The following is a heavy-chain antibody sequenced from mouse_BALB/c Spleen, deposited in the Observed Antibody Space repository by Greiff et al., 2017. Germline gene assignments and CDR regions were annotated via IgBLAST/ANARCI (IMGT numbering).Heavy chain of an antibody. CDR3: ARPYHEDAMDY. CDR2: ISSGSSTI. Sequence: EVMLVESGGGLVQPGGSRKLSCAASGFTFSSFGMHWVRQAPEKGLEWVAYISSGSSTIYYADTVKGRFTISRDNPKNTLFLQMTSLRSEDTAMYYCARPYHEDAMDYWGQGTSVTVSS. CDR1: GFTFSSFG. J-gene: IGHJ4*01. V-gene: IGHV5-17*02.